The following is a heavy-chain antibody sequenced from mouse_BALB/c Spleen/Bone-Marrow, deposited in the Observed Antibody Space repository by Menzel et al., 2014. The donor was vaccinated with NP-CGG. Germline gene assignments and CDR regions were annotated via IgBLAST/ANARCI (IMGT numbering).Heavy chain of an antibody. CDR2: IDPENGDT. V-gene: IGHV14-4*02. Sequence: EVQLQQSGAELVRSEASVKLSCTASGFNIKDYYMHWVKQRPEQGLEWIGWIDPENGDTEYAPKFQGKATMTADTSSNTAYLQLSSLTSEDTAVYYCNGNYYAMDYWGQGTSVTVSS. D-gene: IGHD2-1*01. CDR1: GFNIKDYY. J-gene: IGHJ4*01. CDR3: NGNYYAMDY.